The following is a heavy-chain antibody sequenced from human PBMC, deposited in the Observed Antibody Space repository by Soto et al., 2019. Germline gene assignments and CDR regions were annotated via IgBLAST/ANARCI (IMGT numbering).Heavy chain of an antibody. CDR2: IVVGSGNT. V-gene: IGHV1-58*01. Sequence: GASVKVSCKASGFTFTSSAVQWVRQARVQRLEWIGWIVVGSGNTNYAQKFQERVTITRDMSTSTAYMELSSLRSEDTAVYYCAEVKVITGTNSFYYYGMDVWGQGTTVTVSS. CDR3: AEVKVITGTNSFYYYGMDV. J-gene: IGHJ6*02. CDR1: GFTFTSSA. D-gene: IGHD1-7*01.